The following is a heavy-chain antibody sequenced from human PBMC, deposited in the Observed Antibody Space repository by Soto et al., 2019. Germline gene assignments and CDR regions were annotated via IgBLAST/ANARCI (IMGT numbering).Heavy chain of an antibody. D-gene: IGHD2-15*01. CDR1: GFTFSSYA. V-gene: IGHV3-23*01. CDR2: LYGSGGGI. CDR3: AQHAVALAGVWRAHD. J-gene: IGHJ4*01. Sequence: EVQLLESGGGLVQPGGSLRLSCAASGFTFSSYAMIWIRQVPGTGLVWVSGLYGSGGGIHYADSVKGRFTISRDNSAYAVYLQTNAMRVEASAVDNCAQHAVALAGVWRAHDWGHRTVFTVSS.